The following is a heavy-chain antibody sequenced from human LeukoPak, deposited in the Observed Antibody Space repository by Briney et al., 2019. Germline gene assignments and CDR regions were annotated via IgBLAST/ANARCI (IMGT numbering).Heavy chain of an antibody. Sequence: ASVKVSCKASGGTFSSYAISWVRQAPGQGLEWMGGIIPIFGTANYAQKFQGRVTITADESTSTAYMELSSLRSEDTAVYYCARVERRSNRGFWFDPWGQGTLVTVSS. V-gene: IGHV1-69*13. J-gene: IGHJ5*02. D-gene: IGHD2/OR15-2a*01. CDR3: ARVERRSNRGFWFDP. CDR2: IIPIFGTA. CDR1: GGTFSSYA.